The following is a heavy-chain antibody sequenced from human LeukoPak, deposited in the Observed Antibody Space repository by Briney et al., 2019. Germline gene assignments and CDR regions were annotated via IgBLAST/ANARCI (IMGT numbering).Heavy chain of an antibody. J-gene: IGHJ4*02. D-gene: IGHD5-18*01. CDR1: GGSFSGYY. CDR2: INHSGST. CDR3: ARFPPGYSYGLDF. Sequence: KTSETLSLTCAVYGGSFSGYYWSWIRQPPGKGLEWIGEINHSGSTNYNPSLKSRVTISVDTSKNQFSLKLSSVTAADTAVYYCARFPPGYSYGLDFWGQGTLVTVSS. V-gene: IGHV4-34*01.